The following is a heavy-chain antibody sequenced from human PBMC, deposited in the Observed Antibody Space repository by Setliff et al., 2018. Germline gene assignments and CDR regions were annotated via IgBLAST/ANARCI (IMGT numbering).Heavy chain of an antibody. V-gene: IGHV4-30-4*08. Sequence: PSETLSLTCTVSGDSISSGDYFWSRIRQPPGKGLEWIAYIYHGGSAYYNPSLKSRVTMSVDTSKNQFSLHLTSVTAADTAVYYCAREVGTSTSSDAFDVWGQGMMVTVSS. J-gene: IGHJ3*01. CDR2: IYHGGSA. CDR3: AREVGTSTSSDAFDV. D-gene: IGHD1-26*01. CDR1: GDSISSGDYF.